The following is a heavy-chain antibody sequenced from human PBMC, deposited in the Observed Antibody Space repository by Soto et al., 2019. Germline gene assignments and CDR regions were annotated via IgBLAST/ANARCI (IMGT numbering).Heavy chain of an antibody. D-gene: IGHD4-17*01. V-gene: IGHV3-23*01. J-gene: IGHJ3*02. Sequence: GGSLRLSCGAAGCTFSGYAGSWVRQAPGKGLEWVSAISGSGGSTYYADSVKGRVTITADKSTSTAYMELSSLRSEDTAVYYCARKGGGDYVDDAFDIWGQGTMVTVSS. CDR1: GCTFSGYA. CDR2: ISGSGGST. CDR3: ARKGGGDYVDDAFDI.